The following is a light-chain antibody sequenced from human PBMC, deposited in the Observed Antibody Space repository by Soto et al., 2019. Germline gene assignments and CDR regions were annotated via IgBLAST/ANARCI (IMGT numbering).Light chain of an antibody. J-gene: IGKJ1*01. Sequence: DLQITQSPSSLSASVRDRVTITCRASQSIGSNLNWYQQSPGKAPKLLVFAASSKPRGVPLRFDARGSGTDFTLTINNLQPDDLATYICQQYKSYSTFGRGTKVDIK. CDR1: QSIGSN. CDR2: AAS. V-gene: IGKV1-39*01. CDR3: QQYKSYST.